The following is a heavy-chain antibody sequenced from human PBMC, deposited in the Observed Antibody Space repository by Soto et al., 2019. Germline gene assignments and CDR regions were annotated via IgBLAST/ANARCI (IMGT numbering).Heavy chain of an antibody. CDR2: INHSGST. D-gene: IGHD5-18*01. CDR3: ARGGALRGYSYGYFAY. V-gene: IGHV4-34*01. Sequence: SETLSLTCAVYGGSFSGYYWTWIRQPPGTGLEWIGEINHSGSTNYNPSLKSRVTISVDTSKNQFSLKLSSVTAADTAVYYCARGGALRGYSYGYFAYWGQGTLVTVSS. J-gene: IGHJ4*02. CDR1: GGSFSGYY.